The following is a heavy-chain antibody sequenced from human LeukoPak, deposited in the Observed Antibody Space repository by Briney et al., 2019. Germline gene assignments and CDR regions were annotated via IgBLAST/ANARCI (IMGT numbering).Heavy chain of an antibody. CDR1: GFKFSEYW. J-gene: IGHJ4*02. V-gene: IGHV3-7*05. Sequence: GGSLRLSCVASGFKFSEYWMNWVRQAPGKGLEWVANIKRDGSEKYYVDSVKGRFTISRDNAKNSLYLQMNSLGAEDTAVYYCARRGTSSSWAHFDYWGQGTLVTVSS. CDR2: IKRDGSEK. D-gene: IGHD6-13*01. CDR3: ARRGTSSSWAHFDY.